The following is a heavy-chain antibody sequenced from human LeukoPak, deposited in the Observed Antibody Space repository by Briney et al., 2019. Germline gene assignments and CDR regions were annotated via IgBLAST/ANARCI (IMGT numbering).Heavy chain of an antibody. CDR2: IYYSGST. CDR3: ARLYGPYYFDY. D-gene: IGHD4-17*01. J-gene: IGHJ4*02. Sequence: ASETLSLTCTVSGGSISSGDYYWSWIRQPPGKGLEWIGYIYYSGSTYYNPSLKSRVTISVDTSKNQFSLKLSSVTAADTAVYYCARLYGPYYFDYWGQGTLVTVSS. CDR1: GGSISSGDYY. V-gene: IGHV4-30-4*01.